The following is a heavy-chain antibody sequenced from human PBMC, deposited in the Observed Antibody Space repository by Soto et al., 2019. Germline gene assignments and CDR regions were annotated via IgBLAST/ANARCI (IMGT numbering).Heavy chain of an antibody. V-gene: IGHV3-23*01. J-gene: IGHJ4*02. CDR1: GFTLRNYA. D-gene: IGHD3-10*01. CDR2: IIYSGGST. Sequence: SMRLACAASGFTLRNYAIAWFRQAPGKGLEWVSTIIYSGGSTYYADSVKGRFITSRDNSKNTLYLQMNSLRVEDTAVYYCAKKLHFGSGSYYFYFDYWGQGTLVTVSS. CDR3: AKKLHFGSGSYYFYFDY.